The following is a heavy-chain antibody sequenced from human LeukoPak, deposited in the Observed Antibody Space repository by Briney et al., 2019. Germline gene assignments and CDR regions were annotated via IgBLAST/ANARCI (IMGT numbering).Heavy chain of an antibody. CDR2: LYNGGFT. D-gene: IGHD4-17*01. V-gene: IGHV3-53*01. J-gene: IGHJ4*02. Sequence: PRGSLRLSCAVSGFTVTTNYMSWVRQAPGKGLEWVSVLYNGGFTYYADSVKGRFTISRDNSKNTLYLQMNSLRPEDTAVYYCARGLAGTTPFDYWGQGTLVTVSS. CDR1: GFTVTTNY. CDR3: ARGLAGTTPFDY.